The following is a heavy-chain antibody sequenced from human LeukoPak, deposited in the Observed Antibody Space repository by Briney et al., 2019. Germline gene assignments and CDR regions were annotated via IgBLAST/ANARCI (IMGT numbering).Heavy chain of an antibody. CDR1: EFTFSDYY. J-gene: IGHJ4*02. V-gene: IGHV3-11*01. CDR3: ARIIAVAGHYYFDY. D-gene: IGHD6-19*01. Sequence: GGSLRLSCAASEFTFSDYYMSWIRQAPGNGLEWISYITISGTTIFYADSVKGRFTISRDNAKNSLFLQMNSLRAEDTAVYYCARIIAVAGHYYFDYWGQGTLVTVSS. CDR2: ITISGTTI.